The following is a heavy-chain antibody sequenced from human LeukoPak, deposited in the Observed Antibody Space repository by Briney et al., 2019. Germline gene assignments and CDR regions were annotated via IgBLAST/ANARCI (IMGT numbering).Heavy chain of an antibody. CDR1: GGSFSGYY. D-gene: IGHD2-15*01. J-gene: IGHJ5*02. CDR2: SYHGGST. CDR3: ARMVVDVTRWFDP. V-gene: IGHV4-34*01. Sequence: SETLSLTCAVYGGSFSGYYWSWIRQTPGKGLEWIGYSYHGGSTHYNPSLQSRVTISVDRSKKKFSLNLNSVTAADTAVYYCARMVVDVTRWFDPWGQGILVTVSS.